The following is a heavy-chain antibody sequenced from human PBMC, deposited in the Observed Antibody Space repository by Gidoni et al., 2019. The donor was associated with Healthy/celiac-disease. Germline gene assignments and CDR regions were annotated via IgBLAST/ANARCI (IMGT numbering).Heavy chain of an antibody. Sequence: QVQLVQSGAEVKKPGASVKVSCKASGYTFTSYGISWVRQAPGQGLEWMGWISAYNGNTNYAQKLQGRVTMTTDTSTSTAYMELRSLRSDDTAVYYCARGAYYDFWSGYYFFGDKTENWFDPWGQGTLVTVSS. D-gene: IGHD3-3*01. J-gene: IGHJ5*02. V-gene: IGHV1-18*01. CDR2: ISAYNGNT. CDR1: GYTFTSYG. CDR3: ARGAYYDFWSGYYFFGDKTENWFDP.